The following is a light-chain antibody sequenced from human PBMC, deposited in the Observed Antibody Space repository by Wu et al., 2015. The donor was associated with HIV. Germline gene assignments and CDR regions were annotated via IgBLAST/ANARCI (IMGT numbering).Light chain of an antibody. CDR3: QQYASSIT. Sequence: EIVLTQSPGTLPLSPGDRATLSCRASQSISANYVAWYQQKPGQAPRLLIFGVSNRATGIPPRFSGSGSGTDFTLTISRLEPEDFAVYYCQQYASSITFGQGTRLEIK. V-gene: IGKV3-20*01. CDR2: GVS. J-gene: IGKJ5*01. CDR1: QSISANY.